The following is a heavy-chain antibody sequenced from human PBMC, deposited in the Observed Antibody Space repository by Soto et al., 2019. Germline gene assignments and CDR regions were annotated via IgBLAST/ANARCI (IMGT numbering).Heavy chain of an antibody. Sequence: SETLSLTCTVSGGSISSGGYYWSWIRQHPGKGLEWIGYIYYSGSTYYNPSLKSRVTISVDTSKNQFSLKLSSVTAADTAVYYCARSAVAGPYYYYYYMDVWGKGTTVTVSS. CDR2: IYYSGST. V-gene: IGHV4-31*03. J-gene: IGHJ6*03. CDR1: GGSISSGGYY. CDR3: ARSAVAGPYYYYYYMDV. D-gene: IGHD6-19*01.